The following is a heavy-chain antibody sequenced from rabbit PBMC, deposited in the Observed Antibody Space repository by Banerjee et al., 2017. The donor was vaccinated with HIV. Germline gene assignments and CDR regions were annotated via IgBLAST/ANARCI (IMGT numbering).Heavy chain of an antibody. J-gene: IGHJ6*01. CDR2: INTSSGST. V-gene: IGHV1S40*01. D-gene: IGHD4-2*01. Sequence: WVRQAPGKGLEWIACINTSSGSTVYATWAKGRFTISRTSSTTVTLQMTSLTAADTATYFCARDYTGNDYWDMDLWGPGTL. CDR3: ARDYTGNDYWDMDL.